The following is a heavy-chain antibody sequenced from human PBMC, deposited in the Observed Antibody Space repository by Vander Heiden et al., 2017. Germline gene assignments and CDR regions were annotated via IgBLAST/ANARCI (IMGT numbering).Heavy chain of an antibody. CDR3: RAAAKPKFDY. J-gene: IGHJ4*02. CDR2: INGSGGST. Sequence: EVQLLESGGGLVQPGGSLRLSCAAYGFTFINYAMSWVRQAPGKGLEWVSAINGSGGSTYYADPVKGRFTISRDNSKNTLYLQMNSLRAEDTAVYYCRAAAKPKFDYWGQGTLVTVSS. D-gene: IGHD6-13*01. V-gene: IGHV3-23*01. CDR1: GFTFINYA.